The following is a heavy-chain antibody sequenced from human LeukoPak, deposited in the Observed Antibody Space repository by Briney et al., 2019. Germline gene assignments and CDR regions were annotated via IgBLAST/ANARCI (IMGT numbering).Heavy chain of an antibody. Sequence: HPGGTLRLSCAASGFTFSSYAMSWVRQAPGKGLVWVSRINSDGSSTSYADSVKGRFTISRDNAKNTLYLQMNSLRAEDTAVYYCARASGYVGYYFDYWGQGTLVTVSS. D-gene: IGHD5-12*01. V-gene: IGHV3-74*01. CDR3: ARASGYVGYYFDY. CDR2: INSDGSST. J-gene: IGHJ4*02. CDR1: GFTFSSYA.